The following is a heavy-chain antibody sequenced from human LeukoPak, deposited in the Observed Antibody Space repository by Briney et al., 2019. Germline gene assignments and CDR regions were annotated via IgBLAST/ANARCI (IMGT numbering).Heavy chain of an antibody. CDR2: INGSGGNT. Sequence: GRSLRLSCAASGFAFSTYAMSWVRQAPGKGLEWVSAINGSGGNTYYADSVKGRFTISRDISKNTLYLQMNSLRAEDTAVYYCAEGGWLHWGQGTLVTVSS. CDR1: GFAFSTYA. J-gene: IGHJ4*02. CDR3: AEGGWLH. V-gene: IGHV3-23*01. D-gene: IGHD6-19*01.